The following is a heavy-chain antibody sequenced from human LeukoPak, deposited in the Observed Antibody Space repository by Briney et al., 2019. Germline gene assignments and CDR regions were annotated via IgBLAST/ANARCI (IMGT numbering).Heavy chain of an antibody. CDR3: ARGEGGDIVVVPAAGWGMDV. CDR1: GYTFTSYD. Sequence: ASVKVSCKASGYTFTSYDINWVRQATGQGLAWMGWMNPNSGNTGYAQKFQGRVTMTRNTSISTAYMELSSLRSEDTAVYYCARGEGGDIVVVPAAGWGMDVWGQGTTVTVSS. V-gene: IGHV1-8*01. J-gene: IGHJ6*02. CDR2: MNPNSGNT. D-gene: IGHD2-2*01.